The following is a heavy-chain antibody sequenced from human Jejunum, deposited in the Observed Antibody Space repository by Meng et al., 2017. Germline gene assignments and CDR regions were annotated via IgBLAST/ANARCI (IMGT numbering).Heavy chain of an antibody. J-gene: IGHJ4*02. CDR2: ITWDGTYT. D-gene: IGHD2-2*01. CDR1: GFTFDDYA. Sequence: GESLKTSCAAAGFTFDDYAMHWVRQVPGRGLEWGSLITWDGTYTYSADSVKGRFTTSRDNSESSLFLQMNSLRGEDTALYFCAKSTGYEGTSPFDYWGQGTLVTVSS. V-gene: IGHV3-43D*03. CDR3: AKSTGYEGTSPFDY.